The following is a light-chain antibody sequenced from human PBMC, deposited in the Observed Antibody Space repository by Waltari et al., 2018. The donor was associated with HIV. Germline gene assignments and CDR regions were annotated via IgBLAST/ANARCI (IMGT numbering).Light chain of an antibody. CDR2: DVN. Sequence: QSALTQPHSVSGSPGQSLTISCTGTSNYVDTFVSWYQQHPGKAPKVIIFDVNKRPSGVPDRFSGSKSGNTASLTISGLQAEDEADYYCCSHAGNFIFVFGTGTKVTVL. J-gene: IGLJ1*01. CDR1: SNYVDTF. CDR3: CSHAGNFIFV. V-gene: IGLV2-11*01.